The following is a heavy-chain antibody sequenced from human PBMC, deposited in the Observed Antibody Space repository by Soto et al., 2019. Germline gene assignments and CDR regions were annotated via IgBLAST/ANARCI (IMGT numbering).Heavy chain of an antibody. V-gene: IGHV1-24*01. D-gene: IGHD5-12*01. CDR1: GYTLTELS. J-gene: IGHJ4*02. CDR3: ATGAIVADPYYFDY. Sequence: WASVKVSCKVSGYTLTELSMHWVRQAPGKGLEWMGGFDPEDGETIYAQKFQGRVTMTEDTSTDTAYMELSSLRSEDTAVHYCATGAIVADPYYFDYWGQGTLVTVSS. CDR2: FDPEDGET.